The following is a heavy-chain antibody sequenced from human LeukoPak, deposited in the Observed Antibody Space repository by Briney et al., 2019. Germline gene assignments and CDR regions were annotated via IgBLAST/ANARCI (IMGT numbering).Heavy chain of an antibody. CDR3: ATRIAVADTLDY. V-gene: IGHV1-18*01. J-gene: IGHJ4*02. CDR2: ISAYNGNT. CDR1: GYTFTSYG. D-gene: IGHD6-19*01. Sequence: ASVKVSCQASGYTFTSYGISWVRQAPGQGLEWMGWISAYNGNTNYAQKLQGRVTMTTDTSTSTAYMELRSLRSDDTAVYYCATRIAVADTLDYWGQGTLVTVSS.